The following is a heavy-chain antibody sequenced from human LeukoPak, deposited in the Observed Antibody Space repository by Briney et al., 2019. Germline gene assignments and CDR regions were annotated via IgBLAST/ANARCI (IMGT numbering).Heavy chain of an antibody. CDR3: ARGMAVAGNYYYYYGMDV. Sequence: SQTLSLTCAISGDSVSSNSAAWNWIRQSPSRGLEWLGRTYYRSKWYNDYAVSVKSRITINTDTSKNQFSLQRNSVTPEDTAVYYCARGMAVAGNYYYYYGMDVWGQGTTVTVSS. CDR1: GDSVSSNSAA. J-gene: IGHJ6*02. CDR2: TYYRSKWYN. V-gene: IGHV6-1*01. D-gene: IGHD6-19*01.